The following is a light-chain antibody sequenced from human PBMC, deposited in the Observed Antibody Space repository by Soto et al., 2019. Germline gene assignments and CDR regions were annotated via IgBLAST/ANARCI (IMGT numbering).Light chain of an antibody. Sequence: DIQMTHSPSTLSASVGDRVTITCRASQSISSWLAWYQQKPGKAPKLLIYDASSLESGVPSRFSGSGSGTEFTLTISSLQLYDFATYYCQQYNSYSWTFGQGTK. CDR1: QSISSW. CDR2: DAS. CDR3: QQYNSYSWT. V-gene: IGKV1-5*01. J-gene: IGKJ1*01.